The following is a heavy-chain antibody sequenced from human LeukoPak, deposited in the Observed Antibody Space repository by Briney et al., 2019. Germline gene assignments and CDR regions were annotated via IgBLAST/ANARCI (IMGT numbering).Heavy chain of an antibody. D-gene: IGHD3-10*01. CDR1: GFSFSSHA. Sequence: GGSLRLSCVGSGFSFSSHAMSWVRQAPGKGLEWVSAISRSGDRIYYADSVKGRFTISRDNSKNTLYLQMNSLRAEDTALYYCAKGAWFGVHGGYFDYWGQGTLVTVSS. CDR3: AKGAWFGVHGGYFDY. CDR2: ISRSGDRI. V-gene: IGHV3-23*01. J-gene: IGHJ4*02.